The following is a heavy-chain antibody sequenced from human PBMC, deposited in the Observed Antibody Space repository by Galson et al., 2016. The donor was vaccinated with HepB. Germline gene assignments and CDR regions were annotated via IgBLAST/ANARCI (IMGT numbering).Heavy chain of an antibody. CDR2: LYYSGST. CDR1: GGSISSGDYY. D-gene: IGHD3-16*01. CDR3: ARGSAFGGVDN. V-gene: IGHV4-30-4*01. Sequence: TLSLTCTVSGGSISSGDYYWSWIRQPPGKGLEWIGYLYYSGSTYHSPSLKSRVTISVDTSKNQFSLKLNSVTAADTAVYYCARGSAFGGVDNWGQGTLVTVSS. J-gene: IGHJ4*02.